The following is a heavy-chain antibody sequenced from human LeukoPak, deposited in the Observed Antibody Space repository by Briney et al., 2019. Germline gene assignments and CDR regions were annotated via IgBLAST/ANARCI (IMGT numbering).Heavy chain of an antibody. CDR2: ISSSSSTI. CDR1: GFTFSSYS. D-gene: IGHD6-19*01. CDR3: ARDLGVESSGWYGGDY. Sequence: PGGSLRLSCAASGFTFSSYSMNWVRQAPGKGLEWVSYISSSSSTIYYADSVKGRFTISRDHAKNSLYLQMTSLRAEDTAVYYCARDLGVESSGWYGGDYWGQGTLVTVSS. J-gene: IGHJ4*02. V-gene: IGHV3-48*04.